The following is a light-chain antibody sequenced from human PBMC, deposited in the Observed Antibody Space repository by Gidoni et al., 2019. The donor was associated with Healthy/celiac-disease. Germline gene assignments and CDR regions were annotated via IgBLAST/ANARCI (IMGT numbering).Light chain of an antibody. CDR2: DAS. J-gene: IGKJ1*01. CDR1: QSISSW. Sequence: DIQMTQSPSTLSASVGDRVTITCRASQSISSWLAWYQQKPGKAPQLLIYDASSLASGVPSRFSGSGSGTEFTLTISSLQPDDFATYYCQQYNSYSPGWTFGQGTKVEIK. CDR3: QQYNSYSPGWT. V-gene: IGKV1-5*01.